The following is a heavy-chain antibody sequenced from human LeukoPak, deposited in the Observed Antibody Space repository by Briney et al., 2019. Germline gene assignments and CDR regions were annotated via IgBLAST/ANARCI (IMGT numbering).Heavy chain of an antibody. J-gene: IGHJ6*02. CDR3: ATPVKGYGSRIWGMDV. V-gene: IGHV1-69*04. CDR2: IIPILGIA. CDR1: GCTFSSYA. D-gene: IGHD3-10*01. Sequence: SVKVSCKASGCTFSSYAISWVRQAPGQGLEWMGRIIPILGIANYAQKFQGRVTITADKSTSTAYMELSSLRSEDTAVYYCATPVKGYGSRIWGMDVWGQGTTVTVSS.